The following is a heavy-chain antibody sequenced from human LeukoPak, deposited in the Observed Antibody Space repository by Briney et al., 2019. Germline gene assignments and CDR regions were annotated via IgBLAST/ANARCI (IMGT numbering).Heavy chain of an antibody. Sequence: ASVKVSFTASGYTFTSYYMHWVRQAPGQGLEWMGIINPSGGSTSYAQKFQGRVTMTRDTSTSTVYMELSSLRSEDTAVYYCARTIVVPAAISTYYYYGMDVWGQGTTVTVSS. D-gene: IGHD2-2*02. CDR1: GYTFTSYY. J-gene: IGHJ6*02. V-gene: IGHV1-46*01. CDR3: ARTIVVPAAISTYYYYGMDV. CDR2: INPSGGST.